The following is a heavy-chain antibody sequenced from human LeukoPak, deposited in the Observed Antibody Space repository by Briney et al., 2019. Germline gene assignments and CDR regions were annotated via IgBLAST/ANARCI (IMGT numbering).Heavy chain of an antibody. CDR3: ARDLRYSYGRSNWFDP. CDR1: GYSISSGYY. J-gene: IGHJ5*02. D-gene: IGHD5-18*01. V-gene: IGHV4-38-2*02. CDR2: IYHSGST. Sequence: SETLSLTCAVSGYSISSGYYWGWIRQPPGKGLEWIGSIYHSGSTYYNPSLKSRVTISVDTSKNQFSLKLSSVTAADTAVYYCARDLRYSYGRSNWFDPWGQGTLVTVSS.